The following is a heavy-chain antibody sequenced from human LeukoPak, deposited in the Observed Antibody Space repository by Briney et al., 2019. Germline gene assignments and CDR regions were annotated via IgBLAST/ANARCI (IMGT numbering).Heavy chain of an antibody. CDR1: GGTFSSYA. Sequence: SVKVSCKASGGTFSSYAINWVRQAPGQGLEWMGQIIPIFGTTNYAQKFQGRVTITADESTSTAYMELSSLKSEDTAVYYCAREPAMVQHFDVWGQGTLVTVSS. D-gene: IGHD5-18*01. CDR2: IIPIFGTT. V-gene: IGHV1-69*13. J-gene: IGHJ4*02. CDR3: AREPAMVQHFDV.